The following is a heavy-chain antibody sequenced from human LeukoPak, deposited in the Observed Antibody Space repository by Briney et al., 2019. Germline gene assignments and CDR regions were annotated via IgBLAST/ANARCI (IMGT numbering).Heavy chain of an antibody. Sequence: PSETLSLTCTVSGGSISISYCNWIRQPAGKGLEWIGRIFTSGITNYNPSLKSRVTMSVDTSKNQFSLNLSSVTAADTAVYYCARESSGTYYNPLGYMDVWGKGTTVTVSS. J-gene: IGHJ6*03. V-gene: IGHV4-4*07. D-gene: IGHD3-10*01. CDR2: IFTSGIT. CDR3: ARESSGTYYNPLGYMDV. CDR1: GGSISISY.